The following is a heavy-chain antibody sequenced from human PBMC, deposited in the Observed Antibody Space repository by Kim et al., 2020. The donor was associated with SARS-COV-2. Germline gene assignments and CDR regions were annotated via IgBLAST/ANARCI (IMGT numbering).Heavy chain of an antibody. D-gene: IGHD2-8*02. Sequence: GGSLRLSCAASGFTFDDYAMHWVRQAPGKGLEWVSGISWNSGSIGYEDSVKGRFTISRDNAKNSLDLQMNSLRAEDTALYYCAKIRWDFTDYGMDVWGQG. CDR1: GFTFDDYA. J-gene: IGHJ6*02. V-gene: IGHV3-9*01. CDR3: AKIRWDFTDYGMDV. CDR2: ISWNSGSI.